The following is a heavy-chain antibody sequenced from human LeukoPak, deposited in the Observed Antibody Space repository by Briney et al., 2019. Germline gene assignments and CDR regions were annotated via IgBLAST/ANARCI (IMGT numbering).Heavy chain of an antibody. CDR1: GFTFSSYA. D-gene: IGHD2-15*01. J-gene: IGHJ4*02. CDR2: ISDSGDWA. CDR3: ATRDPCSGGSCYGLGY. V-gene: IGHV3-23*01. Sequence: GGSLRISCAASGFTFSSYAMTWVRQAPGKGLEWVSTISDSGDWAQYADSVKGRFTISRDNSKNTLHLVMNSLRAEDTAVYYCATRDPCSGGSCYGLGYWGQGTLVTVSS.